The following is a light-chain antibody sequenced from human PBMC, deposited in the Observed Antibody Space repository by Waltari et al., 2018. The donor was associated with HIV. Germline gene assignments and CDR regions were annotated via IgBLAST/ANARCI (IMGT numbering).Light chain of an antibody. V-gene: IGKV1-39*01. J-gene: IGKJ3*01. Sequence: DIQMTQSPSSLSASVGDRVTITCRASQSISSYLNWYQQKPGKAPKLLIYAASILQSGVPSRFSGSGSGTDFTLTISSLQPEDFATYYCQQSYSTPPFFGPGTKVDIK. CDR3: QQSYSTPPF. CDR1: QSISSY. CDR2: AAS.